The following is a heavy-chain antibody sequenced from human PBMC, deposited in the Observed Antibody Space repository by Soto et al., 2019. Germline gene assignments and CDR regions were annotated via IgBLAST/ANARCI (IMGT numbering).Heavy chain of an antibody. CDR2: IIPILGIA. Sequence: GASVKVSCKASGGTFSSYTISWVRQAPGQGLEWMGRIIPILGIANYAQKFQGRVTITADKSTSTAYMELSSLRSEDTAVYYCARAEGATMAHFDYWGQGTLVTVSS. J-gene: IGHJ4*02. CDR1: GGTFSSYT. CDR3: ARAEGATMAHFDY. D-gene: IGHD3-10*01. V-gene: IGHV1-69*02.